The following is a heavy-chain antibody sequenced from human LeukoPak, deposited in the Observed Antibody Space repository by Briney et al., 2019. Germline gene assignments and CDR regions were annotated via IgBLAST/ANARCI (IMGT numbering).Heavy chain of an antibody. CDR2: ISYDGSNK. CDR3: ARDRLSKIAAAGLLDY. V-gene: IGHV3-30-3*01. D-gene: IGHD6-13*01. J-gene: IGHJ4*02. Sequence: GGSLRLSCAASGFTFSSYAMHWVRQAPGKGLEWVAVISYDGSNKYYADSVKGRFTISRDNSKNTLYLQMNSLRAEDTAVYYCARDRLSKIAAAGLLDYRGQGTLVTVSS. CDR1: GFTFSSYA.